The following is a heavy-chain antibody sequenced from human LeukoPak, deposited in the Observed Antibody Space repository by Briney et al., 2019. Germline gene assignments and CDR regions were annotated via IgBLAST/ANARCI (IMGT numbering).Heavy chain of an antibody. V-gene: IGHV4-34*01. CDR1: GGSFSGYY. Sequence: SETLSLTCAVYGGSFSGYYGSWIRQPPGKGLEWIGEINHSGSTNYNPSLRSRVTISVDTSKNQFSLKLSSVTAADTAVYYCARKWELPPYYFDYWGQGTLVTVSS. J-gene: IGHJ4*02. D-gene: IGHD1-26*01. CDR3: ARKWELPPYYFDY. CDR2: INHSGST.